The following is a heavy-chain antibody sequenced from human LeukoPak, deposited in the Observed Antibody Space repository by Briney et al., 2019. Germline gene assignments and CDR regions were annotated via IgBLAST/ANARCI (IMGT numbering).Heavy chain of an antibody. D-gene: IGHD5-12*01. CDR2: ISGSGGST. J-gene: IGHJ4*02. Sequence: GGSLRLSCAASGFTFSSYAMSWVRPAPGKGLEWVSAISGSGGSTYYTDSVKGRFPLSRDNSKNTLYLQRNSLRAEDTAVYYCAKAGIVATRVIVYYFDYWGQGTLVTVSS. V-gene: IGHV3-23*01. CDR1: GFTFSSYA. CDR3: AKAGIVATRVIVYYFDY.